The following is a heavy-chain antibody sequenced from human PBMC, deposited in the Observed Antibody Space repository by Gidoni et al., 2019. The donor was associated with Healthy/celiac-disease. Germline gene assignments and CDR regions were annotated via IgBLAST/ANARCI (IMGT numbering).Heavy chain of an antibody. Sequence: QVQLVQSGAEVKKPGASVKVYCKASGYTFTSYYMHWVRQAPGQGLEWMGIIKPSGGSTSYAQKFQGRVTMTRDTSTSTVYMELSSLRSEDTAVYYCARELSLSGGGEIYYFDYWGQGTLVTVSS. CDR2: IKPSGGST. V-gene: IGHV1-46*01. CDR1: GYTFTSYY. D-gene: IGHD5-12*01. J-gene: IGHJ4*02. CDR3: ARELSLSGGGEIYYFDY.